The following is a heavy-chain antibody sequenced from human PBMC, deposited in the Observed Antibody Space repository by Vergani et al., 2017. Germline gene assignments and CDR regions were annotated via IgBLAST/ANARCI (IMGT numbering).Heavy chain of an antibody. V-gene: IGHV3-53*04. Sequence: EVQLVESGGGLVQPGGSLRLSCAASGFTVSSNYMSWVRPAPGKGLEWVSVIYSGGSTYYADSVKGRFTISRHNSKNTLYLQMNSLRAEDTAVYYCARVVWGYFDYWGQGTLVTVSS. J-gene: IGHJ4*02. CDR3: ARVVWGYFDY. CDR2: IYSGGST. CDR1: GFTVSSNY. D-gene: IGHD7-27*01.